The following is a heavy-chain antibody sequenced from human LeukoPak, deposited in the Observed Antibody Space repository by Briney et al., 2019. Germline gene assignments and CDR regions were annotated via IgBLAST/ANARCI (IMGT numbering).Heavy chain of an antibody. D-gene: IGHD6-13*01. V-gene: IGHV4-59*01. Sequence: SETLSLTCTVSGGSLSSYYWSWIRQPPGKGLEWIGYIYYSGSAKYNPSLKSRVTISVDTSKNQFSLKLSPVTAGDTAVYYCARAPGIAAAGTHFDFWGQGTLVTVSS. CDR3: ARAPGIAAAGTHFDF. CDR2: IYYSGSA. CDR1: GGSLSSYY. J-gene: IGHJ4*02.